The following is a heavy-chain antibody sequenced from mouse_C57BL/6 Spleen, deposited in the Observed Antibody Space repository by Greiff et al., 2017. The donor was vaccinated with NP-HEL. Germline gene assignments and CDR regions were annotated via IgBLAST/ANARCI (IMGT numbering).Heavy chain of an antibody. CDR2: ISSGGSYT. CDR1: GFTFSSYG. D-gene: IGHD2-3*01. J-gene: IGHJ3*01. CDR3: ARQGDGFAY. Sequence: EVNVVESGGDLVKPGGSLKLSCAASGFTFSSYGMSWVRQTPDKRLEWVATISSGGSYTYYPDSVKGRFTISRDNAKNTLYLQMSSLKSEDTAMYYCARQGDGFAYWGQGTLVTVSA. V-gene: IGHV5-6*01.